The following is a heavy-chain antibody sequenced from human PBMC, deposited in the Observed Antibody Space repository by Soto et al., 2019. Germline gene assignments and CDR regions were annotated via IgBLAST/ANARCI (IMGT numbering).Heavy chain of an antibody. V-gene: IGHV3-66*01. J-gene: IGHJ4*02. CDR2: IYSGGST. CDR3: ARYYYGSSGYFDY. CDR1: GFTVSSNY. D-gene: IGHD3-22*01. Sequence: PGGSLRLSCAASGFTVSSNYMSWVRQAPGKGLEWVSVIYSGGSTYYADSVKGRFTISRDNSKNTLYLQMNSLRAEDTAVYYCARYYYGSSGYFDYWGQGTLVTVSS.